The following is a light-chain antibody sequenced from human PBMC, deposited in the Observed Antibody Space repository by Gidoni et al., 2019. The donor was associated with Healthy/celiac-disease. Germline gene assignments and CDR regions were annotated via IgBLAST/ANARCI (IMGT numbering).Light chain of an antibody. CDR1: QSISSH. Sequence: DIQMTQSPSSLSASVGDRVTITCRASQSISSHLNWYQQKPGKAPKRLIYAASSLQSGVPSRFRGSGSGTDFTLTISSRQPEDFATYYCQQSYSTLWTFGQGTKVEIK. V-gene: IGKV1-39*01. CDR2: AAS. CDR3: QQSYSTLWT. J-gene: IGKJ1*01.